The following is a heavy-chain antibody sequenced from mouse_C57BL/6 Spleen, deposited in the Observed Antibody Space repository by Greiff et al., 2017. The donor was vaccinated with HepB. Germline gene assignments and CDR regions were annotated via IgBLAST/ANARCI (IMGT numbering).Heavy chain of an antibody. V-gene: IGHV1-26*01. Sequence: EVQLQQSGPELVKPGASVKISCKASGYTFTDYYMNWVKQSHGKSLEWIGDINPNNGGTSYNQKFKGKATLTVDKSSSTAYIELRSLTSEDSAVYYCARSSYYPFAYWGQGTLVTVSA. J-gene: IGHJ3*01. CDR2: INPNNGGT. D-gene: IGHD2-10*01. CDR3: ARSSYYPFAY. CDR1: GYTFTDYY.